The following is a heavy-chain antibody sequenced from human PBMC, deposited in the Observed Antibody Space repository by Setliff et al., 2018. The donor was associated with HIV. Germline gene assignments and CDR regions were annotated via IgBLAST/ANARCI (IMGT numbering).Heavy chain of an antibody. J-gene: IGHJ3*02. Sequence: GASVKVSCKASGYTFTSYYMHWVRQAPGQGLEWMGIINPSGGSTSYAQKFQGRVTMTRDTSTSTAYMELSSLRSEDTAVYYCARGDVGGIAAAGKGGAFDIWGQGTMVTVSS. D-gene: IGHD6-13*01. CDR3: ARGDVGGIAAAGKGGAFDI. CDR1: GYTFTSYY. CDR2: INPSGGST. V-gene: IGHV1-46*01.